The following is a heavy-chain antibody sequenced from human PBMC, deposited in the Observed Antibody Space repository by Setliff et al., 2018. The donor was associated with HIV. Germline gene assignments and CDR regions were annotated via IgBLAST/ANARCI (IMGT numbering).Heavy chain of an antibody. CDR2: IGTAGDT. V-gene: IGHV3-13*01. D-gene: IGHD3-22*01. CDR1: GFTFSRYD. Sequence: GGSLRLSCAASGFTFSRYDMHWVRQGTGKGLECVSVIGTAGDTYYSASVKGRFTISRDNYKNTLYLQMNSLRAEDTAVYYCAKGDYYDTTYDAFDIWGQGTMVTVSS. CDR3: AKGDYYDTTYDAFDI. J-gene: IGHJ3*02.